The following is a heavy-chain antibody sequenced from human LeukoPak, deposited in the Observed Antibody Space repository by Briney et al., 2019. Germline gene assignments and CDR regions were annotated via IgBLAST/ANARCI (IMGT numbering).Heavy chain of an antibody. CDR1: GGSFSGYY. Sequence: SETLSLTCAVYGGSFSGYYWSWIRQPPGKGLEWIEEINHSGSTNYNPSLKSRVTIPVDTSKNQFSLKLSSVTAADTAVYYCARSPKMMATTSDYWGQGTLVTVSS. D-gene: IGHD5-24*01. V-gene: IGHV4-34*01. CDR3: ARSPKMMATTSDY. J-gene: IGHJ4*02. CDR2: INHSGST.